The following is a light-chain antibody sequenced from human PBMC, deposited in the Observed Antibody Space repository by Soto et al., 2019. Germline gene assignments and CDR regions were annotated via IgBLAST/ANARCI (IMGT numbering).Light chain of an antibody. CDR2: GAS. CDR3: QQYNNSPEYT. Sequence: EIVLTQSPGTLSLSPGERATLSCKASQSVPSRYLAWYQQKPGQAPRLLIYGASSRATGIPDRFSGSGSGTDFTLTISRLEPEYFAVYFCQQYNNSPEYTCGQGTKLEIK. V-gene: IGKV3-20*01. CDR1: QSVPSRY. J-gene: IGKJ2*01.